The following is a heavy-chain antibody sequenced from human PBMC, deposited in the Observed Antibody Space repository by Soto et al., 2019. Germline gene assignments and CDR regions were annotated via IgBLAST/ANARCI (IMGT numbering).Heavy chain of an antibody. J-gene: IGHJ4*02. CDR3: ATGTTGRWSRGAH. D-gene: IGHD1-1*01. CDR2: IWYDGSNK. CDR1: GFTFNSYG. Sequence: GGSLRLSCAASGFTFNSYGMHWVRQAPGKGLEWVAVIWYDGSNKYYADSVKGRFTISRDNSNNTLYLQMNSRRAEDTAGYYCATGTTGRWSRGAHWGQGTLVTASS. V-gene: IGHV3-33*01.